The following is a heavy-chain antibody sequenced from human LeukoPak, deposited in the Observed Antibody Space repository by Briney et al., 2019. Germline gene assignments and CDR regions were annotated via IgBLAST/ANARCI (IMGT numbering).Heavy chain of an antibody. CDR3: ARAYSSSWYWNWFDP. CDR1: GYSISSGYY. D-gene: IGHD6-13*01. J-gene: IGHJ5*02. CDR2: IYPTGST. V-gene: IGHV4-38-2*02. Sequence: TSETLSLTCTVSGYSISSGYYWGWIRQPPGKGLEWIGNIYPTGSTYYNPSLKSRVTISVDTSKNQFSLKVSSVSAADTAVYYCARAYSSSWYWNWFDPWGQGTLVTVSS.